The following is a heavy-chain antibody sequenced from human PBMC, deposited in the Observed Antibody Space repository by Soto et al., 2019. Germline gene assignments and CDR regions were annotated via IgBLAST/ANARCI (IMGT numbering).Heavy chain of an antibody. Sequence: QVQLVQSGAEVKKPGSSVKVSCKASGGTFSSYAISWVRQAPGQGLEWMGGIIPIFGTANYAQKFQGRVTITADESTSTAYMELSSLRSEDTAVYYCARDPHIAALEKSYYYYGMDVWGQGTTVTVSS. D-gene: IGHD6-6*01. CDR2: IIPIFGTA. CDR3: ARDPHIAALEKSYYYYGMDV. V-gene: IGHV1-69*01. J-gene: IGHJ6*02. CDR1: GGTFSSYA.